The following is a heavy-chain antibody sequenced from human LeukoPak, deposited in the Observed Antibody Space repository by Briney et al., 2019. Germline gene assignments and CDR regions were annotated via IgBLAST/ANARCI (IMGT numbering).Heavy chain of an antibody. CDR1: GGSIKSSIYY. Sequence: SETLSLTCTVSGGSIKSSIYYWGWIRQPPGKGLEWIGEINHSGSTNYNPSLKSRVTISVDTSENQFSLKLSSVTAADTAVYYCARRCSSTSCNWFDPWGQGTLVTVSS. D-gene: IGHD2-2*01. J-gene: IGHJ5*02. CDR2: INHSGST. V-gene: IGHV4-39*07. CDR3: ARRCSSTSCNWFDP.